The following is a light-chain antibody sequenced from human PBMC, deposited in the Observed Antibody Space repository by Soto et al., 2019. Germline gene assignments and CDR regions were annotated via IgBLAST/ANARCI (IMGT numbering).Light chain of an antibody. V-gene: IGKV3-11*01. J-gene: IGKJ4*01. CDR3: HQCATSPLT. CDR2: DAS. Sequence: EIVLTQSPATLSLSPGERATLSCRASQSVSSFLAWYQQKPGQAPRLLIDDASNRATGVPDRFSGTGSGTDFTLTISRLEPEDFAVYYCHQCATSPLTFGGGTKVEI. CDR1: QSVSSF.